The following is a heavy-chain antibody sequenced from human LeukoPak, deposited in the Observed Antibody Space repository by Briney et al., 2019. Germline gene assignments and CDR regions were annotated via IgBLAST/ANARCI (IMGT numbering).Heavy chain of an antibody. D-gene: IGHD3-16*01. CDR2: IYHSGGT. Sequence: SETLSLTCTVSGYSISSGYYWGWIRQPPGKGLEWIGSIYHSGGTNYNPSLKSRVTISLDKSKNQFSLRLSSVTAADTAVYYCARDLRGMVDYWGQGTLVTVSS. V-gene: IGHV4-38-2*02. CDR1: GYSISSGYY. CDR3: ARDLRGMVDY. J-gene: IGHJ4*02.